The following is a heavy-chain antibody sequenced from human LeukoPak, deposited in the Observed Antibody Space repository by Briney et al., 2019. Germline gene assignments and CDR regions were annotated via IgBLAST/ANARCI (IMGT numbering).Heavy chain of an antibody. CDR1: GFTFSSYS. CDR3: ARAGRVEWLSYYYYYYMDV. Sequence: GGSLRLSCAASGFTFSSYSMNWVRQAPGKGLEWVSSISSSSSYIYYADSVKGRFTISRDNAKNSLYLQMNSLRAEDTAVYYCARAGRVEWLSYYYYYYMDVWGKGTTVTVSS. V-gene: IGHV3-21*01. CDR2: ISSSSSYI. D-gene: IGHD3-3*01. J-gene: IGHJ6*03.